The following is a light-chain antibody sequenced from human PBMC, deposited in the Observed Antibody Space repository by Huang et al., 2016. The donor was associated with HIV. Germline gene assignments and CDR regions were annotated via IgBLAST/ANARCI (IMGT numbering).Light chain of an antibody. CDR3: MQAPQTPPT. CDR2: LGS. V-gene: IGKV2-28*01. Sequence: DIVMTQSPLSLPVTPGEPASISCRSSQSLLHSNGYNYLDWYLQKPGQSPQLLIYLGSNRASGVPDRFSGSGSGTDFTLKISRVEAEDVGVSYCMQAPQTPPTFGQGTKVEIK. J-gene: IGKJ1*01. CDR1: QSLLHSNGYNY.